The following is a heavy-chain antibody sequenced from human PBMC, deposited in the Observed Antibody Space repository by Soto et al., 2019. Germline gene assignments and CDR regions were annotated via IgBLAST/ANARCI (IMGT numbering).Heavy chain of an antibody. CDR3: ARGALSETWFDP. CDR2: IWYDGSNK. D-gene: IGHD3-3*01. CDR1: GFTFSSYG. V-gene: IGHV3-33*01. J-gene: IGHJ5*02. Sequence: QVQLVESGGGVVQPGRSLRLSCAASGFTFSSYGMHWVRQAPGKGLEWVAVIWYDGSNKYYADSVKGRFTISRDNSKNTLYLQMNSRRAEDTAVYYCARGALSETWFDPWGQGTLVTVSS.